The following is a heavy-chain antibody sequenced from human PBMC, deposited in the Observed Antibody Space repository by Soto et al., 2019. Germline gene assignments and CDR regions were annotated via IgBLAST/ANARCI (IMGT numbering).Heavy chain of an antibody. CDR3: TRLSIRAPVKRVVVPAAMGGDYYYYGMDV. V-gene: IGHV3-23*01. Sequence: GGSLRLSCAASGFTFSSYAMSWVRQAPGKGLEWVSAISGSGGSTYYADSVKGRFTISRDNSKNTLYLQMNSLKTEDTAVYYCTRLSIRAPVKRVVVPAAMGGDYYYYGMDVWGQGTTVTVSS. J-gene: IGHJ6*02. CDR2: ISGSGGST. CDR1: GFTFSSYA. D-gene: IGHD2-2*01.